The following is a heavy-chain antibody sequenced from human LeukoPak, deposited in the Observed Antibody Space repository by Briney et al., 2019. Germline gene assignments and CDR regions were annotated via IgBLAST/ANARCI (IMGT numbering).Heavy chain of an antibody. D-gene: IGHD3/OR15-3a*01. CDR1: GGSIMSYY. J-gene: IGHJ4*02. CDR3: VRVEDSDCHY. Sequence: SETLSLTCTVSGGSIMSYYWNWIRQPAGKGLEYIGRIYTSGSTNYNPSLKSRVTMSVDTSKNQFSLKLSSVTAADTAVYYCVRVEDSDCHYWGRGTLVTVSS. CDR2: IYTSGST. V-gene: IGHV4-4*07.